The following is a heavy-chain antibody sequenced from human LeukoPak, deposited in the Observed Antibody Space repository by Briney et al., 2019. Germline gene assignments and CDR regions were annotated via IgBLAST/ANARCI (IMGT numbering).Heavy chain of an antibody. J-gene: IGHJ4*02. D-gene: IGHD2-2*02. CDR1: GFTFDDYG. Sequence: GGSLRLSCAASGFTFDDYGMSWVRQIPGKGLEWVSGINWNGGSTGHADSVKGRFTISRDNAKNSLYLEMNSLRAEDTALYHCARGRRNCSSTSCYTSYYFDCWGQGTLVTVSS. V-gene: IGHV3-20*01. CDR2: INWNGGST. CDR3: ARGRRNCSSTSCYTSYYFDC.